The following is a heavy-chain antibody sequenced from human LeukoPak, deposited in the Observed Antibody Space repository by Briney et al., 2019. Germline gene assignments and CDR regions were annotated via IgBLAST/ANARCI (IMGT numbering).Heavy chain of an antibody. CDR1: GFPFSSYG. D-gene: IGHD6-13*01. V-gene: IGHV3-30*02. CDR3: AKDSSSSNYDYGLDV. Sequence: PGGSLRLSCAASGFPFSSYGMHWVRQAPGKGLEWVSFISYDGSNKYYADSVKGRFTISRDNSNNTLYLQMNRLRGDDTGMYFCAKDSSSSNYDYGLDVWGQGTTVTVSS. CDR2: ISYDGSNK. J-gene: IGHJ6*02.